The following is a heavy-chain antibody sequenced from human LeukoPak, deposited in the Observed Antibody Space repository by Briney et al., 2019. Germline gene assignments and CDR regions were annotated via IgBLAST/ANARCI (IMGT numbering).Heavy chain of an antibody. CDR3: ARDRYYDFWSGTADYYYYYYMDV. V-gene: IGHV3-21*01. D-gene: IGHD3-3*01. Sequence: PGGSLRLSCAASGFTFSSYSMNWVRQAPGKGLEWVSSISSSSYIYYADSVKGRFTISRDNAKNSLYLQMNSLRAEGTAVYYCARDRYYDFWSGTADYYYYYYMDVWGKGTTVTVSS. J-gene: IGHJ6*03. CDR2: ISSSSYI. CDR1: GFTFSSYS.